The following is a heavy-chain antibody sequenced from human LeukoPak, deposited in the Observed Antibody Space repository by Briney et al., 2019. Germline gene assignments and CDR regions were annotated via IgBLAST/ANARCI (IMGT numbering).Heavy chain of an antibody. V-gene: IGHV4-39*07. D-gene: IGHD6-19*01. CDR3: ARTDSSGWYGGFDY. J-gene: IGHJ4*02. Sequence: SETLSLTCNVSGGSISSSSYYWGWIRLPPGKGLEWIGSIYYSGSTYYNPSLESRVTISVDTAKNQFSMTLSSVTAADTAVYYCARTDSSGWYGGFDYWGQGTLVTVSS. CDR2: IYYSGST. CDR1: GGSISSSSYY.